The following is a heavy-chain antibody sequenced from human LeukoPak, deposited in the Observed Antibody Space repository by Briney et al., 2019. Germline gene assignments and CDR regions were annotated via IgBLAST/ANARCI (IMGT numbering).Heavy chain of an antibody. V-gene: IGHV3-30*03. Sequence: PGRSLRLSCAASGFTFSSYGMHWVRQAPGKGLEWVAVISYDGSNKYYADSVKGRFTISRDNSKNTLYLQMNSLRAEDTAVYYCARDSIGIVARIWGGAFDIWGQGTMVTVSS. CDR1: GFTFSSYG. J-gene: IGHJ3*02. CDR3: ARDSIGIVARIWGGAFDI. D-gene: IGHD5-12*01. CDR2: ISYDGSNK.